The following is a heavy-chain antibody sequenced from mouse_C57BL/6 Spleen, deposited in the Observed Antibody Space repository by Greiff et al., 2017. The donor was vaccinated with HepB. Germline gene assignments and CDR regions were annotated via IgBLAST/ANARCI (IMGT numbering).Heavy chain of an antibody. CDR3: TTYYGSSYGWYFDV. Sequence: VQLQQSGAELVRPGASVKLSCTASGFNIKDYYMHWVKQRPEQGLEWIGWIDPENGDTEYASKFQGKATITADTSSNTAYLQLSSLTSEDTAVYYCTTYYGSSYGWYFDVWGTGTTVTVSS. CDR1: GFNIKDYY. D-gene: IGHD1-1*01. V-gene: IGHV14-4*01. CDR2: IDPENGDT. J-gene: IGHJ1*03.